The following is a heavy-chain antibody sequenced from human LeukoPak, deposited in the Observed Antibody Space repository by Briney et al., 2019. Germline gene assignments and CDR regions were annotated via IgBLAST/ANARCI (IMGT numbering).Heavy chain of an antibody. D-gene: IGHD3-3*01. Sequence: PGGSLRLSCAASGFTFSNAWMSWVRQAPGKGLEWVGRIKSKTDGGTTDYAAPVKGRFTISRDDSKNTLYLQMNSLKTEDTAVYYCTTYYDFWSGHYAYWGQGTLVTVPS. CDR1: GFTFSNAW. CDR2: IKSKTDGGTT. J-gene: IGHJ4*02. V-gene: IGHV3-15*01. CDR3: TTYYDFWSGHYAY.